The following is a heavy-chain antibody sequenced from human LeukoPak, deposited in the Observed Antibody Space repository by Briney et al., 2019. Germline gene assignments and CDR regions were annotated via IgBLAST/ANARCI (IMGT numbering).Heavy chain of an antibody. CDR1: GFTVSNNY. V-gene: IGHV3-66*01. J-gene: IGHJ4*02. CDR2: IYSGDNT. D-gene: IGHD6-13*01. CDR3: ARDQGAAAGN. Sequence: GGSLRLSCAASGFTVSNNYMSWVRQAPGKGLEWGSVIYSGDNTFYADSVKGRFTISRDNSKNTLYLQMNSLRVEDTAVYYCARDQGAAAGNWGQGTLVTVSS.